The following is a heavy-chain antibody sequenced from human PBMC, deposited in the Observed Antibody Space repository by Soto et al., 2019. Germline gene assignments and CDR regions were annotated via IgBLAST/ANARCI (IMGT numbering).Heavy chain of an antibody. CDR1: GYKFTNHD. V-gene: IGHV1-8*01. Sequence: QVQLEQSGAEVKKPGASVKVSCKASGYKFTNHDINWVRQASGQGLEWMGWMNPDSRKTEYVRKFQDRVTFTRDTASSTAYMELSGLRPEDTARYFCAIYTSSFSYCDFWGQGTLVTVSS. J-gene: IGHJ4*02. D-gene: IGHD3-16*01. CDR2: MNPDSRKT. CDR3: AIYTSSFSYCDF.